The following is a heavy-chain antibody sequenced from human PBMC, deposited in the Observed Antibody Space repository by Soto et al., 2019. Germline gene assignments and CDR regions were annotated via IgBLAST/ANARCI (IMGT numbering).Heavy chain of an antibody. CDR3: ASLAAMEDY. Sequence: QVQLVESGGGVVQPGRSLRLSCAASGFTFSSYGMHWVRQAPGKGLEWVAVIWYDGSNKYYADSVKGRFTISRDNSKNPLYLQMNSLRAEDTAVYYCASLAAMEDYWGQGTLVTVSS. J-gene: IGHJ4*02. CDR2: IWYDGSNK. D-gene: IGHD5-18*01. CDR1: GFTFSSYG. V-gene: IGHV3-33*01.